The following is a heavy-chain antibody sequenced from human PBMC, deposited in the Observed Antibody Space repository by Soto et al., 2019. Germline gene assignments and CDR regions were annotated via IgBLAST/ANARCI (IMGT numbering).Heavy chain of an antibody. CDR1: GGTFSSYA. V-gene: IGHV1-69*13. CDR3: ASVARYSSSLSYYYYGMDV. J-gene: IGHJ6*01. Sequence: SVKVSCKASGGTFSSYAISWVRQAPGQGLEWMGGIIPIFGTANYAQKFQGRVTITADESTSTAYMELSSLRSEDTAVYYCASVARYSSSLSYYYYGMDVWGQGTTVTVSS. CDR2: IIPIFGTA. D-gene: IGHD6-13*01.